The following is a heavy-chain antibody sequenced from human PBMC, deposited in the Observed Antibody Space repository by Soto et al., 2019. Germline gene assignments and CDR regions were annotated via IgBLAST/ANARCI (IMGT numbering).Heavy chain of an antibody. V-gene: IGHV3-30-3*01. D-gene: IGHD6-19*01. CDR1: GFTFSSYA. CDR3: ASGTESSGSVGY. J-gene: IGHJ4*02. CDR2: ISYDGSNT. Sequence: QVQLVESGGGVVQPGRSLRLSCEASGFTFSSYAMHFVRQAPRKWLEWVDVISYDGSNTYYADSVKGRFTISRDNSKNTLYLQMNSLRAEDTAVYYCASGTESSGSVGYWCQGTLVTVSS.